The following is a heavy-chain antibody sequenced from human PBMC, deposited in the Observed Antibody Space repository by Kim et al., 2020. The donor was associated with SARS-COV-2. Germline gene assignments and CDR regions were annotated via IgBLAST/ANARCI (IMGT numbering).Heavy chain of an antibody. CDR2: INAGNGNT. D-gene: IGHD3-10*01. CDR1: GYTFTSYA. V-gene: IGHV1-3*01. J-gene: IGHJ5*02. Sequence: ASVKVSCKASGYTFTSYAMHWVRQAPGQRLEWMGWINAGNGNTKYSQKFQGRVTITRDTSASTAYMELSSLRSEDTAVYYCARDREFRGINYGSGSYNWFDPWGQGTLVTVSS. CDR3: ARDREFRGINYGSGSYNWFDP.